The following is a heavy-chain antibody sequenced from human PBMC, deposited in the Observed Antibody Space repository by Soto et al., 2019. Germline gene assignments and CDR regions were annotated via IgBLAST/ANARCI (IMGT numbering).Heavy chain of an antibody. CDR1: GGTFSSYA. Sequence: QVQLVQSGAEVKKPGSSVKVSCKASGGTFSSYAISWVRQAPGQGLEWMGGIVAIFGTADYAQKFQGRVTITADESTSTAYMELSSLRSEDTAVYYCAKPQSIQDYYYGMDVWGQGTTVTVSS. CDR3: AKPQSIQDYYYGMDV. J-gene: IGHJ6*02. V-gene: IGHV1-69*12. D-gene: IGHD6-6*01. CDR2: IVAIFGTA.